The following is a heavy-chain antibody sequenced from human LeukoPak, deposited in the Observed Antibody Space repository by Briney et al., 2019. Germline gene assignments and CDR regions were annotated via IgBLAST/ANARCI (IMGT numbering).Heavy chain of an antibody. CDR1: GGSISGYY. J-gene: IGHJ4*02. V-gene: IGHV4-59*01. CDR2: ISYSGST. D-gene: IGHD6-19*01. Sequence: PSETLSLTCTVSGGSISGYYWSWIRQPPGKGREWVGYISYSGSTNYKPSLKSRVTISVDTSKNQFSLKLSSVTAADTAIYYCARDGRAGSLFAYWGQGTLVTVSS. CDR3: ARDGRAGSLFAY.